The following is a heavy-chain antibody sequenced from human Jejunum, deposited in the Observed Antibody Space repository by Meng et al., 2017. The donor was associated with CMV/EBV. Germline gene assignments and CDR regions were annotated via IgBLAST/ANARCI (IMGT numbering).Heavy chain of an antibody. CDR3: ARDYSNYLYYYYYGMDV. J-gene: IGHJ6*02. CDR1: GLTFSSYE. D-gene: IGHD4-11*01. V-gene: IGHV3-48*03. CDR2: ISSSGSTI. Sequence: RRFSCAPPGLTFSSYEMNWVGQAPGKGLDWVSYISSSGSTIYYADSVKGRFTISRDNAKNSLYLQMNSLRAEDTAVYYCARDYSNYLYYYYYGMDVWGQGTTVTVSS.